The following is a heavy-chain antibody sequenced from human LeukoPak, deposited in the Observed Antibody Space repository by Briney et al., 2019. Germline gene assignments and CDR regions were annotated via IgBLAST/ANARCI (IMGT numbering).Heavy chain of an antibody. J-gene: IGHJ5*02. D-gene: IGHD4-17*01. V-gene: IGHV4-4*07. CDR1: GGSISSYY. Sequence: PSETLSLTCTVSGGSISSYYWSWIRQPAGKGLEWIGRIYTSGSTNYNPSLKSRVTMSVDTSKNQFSLKLSSVTAADTAVYYYARTLTTVTPDWFDPWGQGTLVTVSS. CDR3: ARTLTTVTPDWFDP. CDR2: IYTSGST.